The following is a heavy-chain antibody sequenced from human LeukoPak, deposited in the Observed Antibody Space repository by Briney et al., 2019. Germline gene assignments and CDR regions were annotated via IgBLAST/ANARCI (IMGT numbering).Heavy chain of an antibody. Sequence: GGSLRLSCAASGFTFSSYSMNWVRQAPGKGLEWVSYISSSSSTLYYADSVKGRFTISRDNAKNSLYLQMNSLRDEDTAVYYCARIDSSGYHLFDYWGQGTLVTVSS. D-gene: IGHD3-22*01. V-gene: IGHV3-48*02. CDR3: ARIDSSGYHLFDY. CDR1: GFTFSSYS. CDR2: ISSSSSTL. J-gene: IGHJ4*02.